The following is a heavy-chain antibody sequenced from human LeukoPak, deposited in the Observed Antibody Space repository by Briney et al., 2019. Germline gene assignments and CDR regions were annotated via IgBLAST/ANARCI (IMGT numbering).Heavy chain of an antibody. V-gene: IGHV3-23*01. Sequence: GGSLRLSCAASGFTFNNYGMSWVRQAPGKGLEWVSGISGSGGHTYYADSVKGRFTISRDNSKKTLYLQMTSLKAEDTAIYYCAKDMRTLDYFDYWGQGTLVTVSS. J-gene: IGHJ4*02. CDR1: GFTFNNYG. D-gene: IGHD1-1*01. CDR2: ISGSGGHT. CDR3: AKDMRTLDYFDY.